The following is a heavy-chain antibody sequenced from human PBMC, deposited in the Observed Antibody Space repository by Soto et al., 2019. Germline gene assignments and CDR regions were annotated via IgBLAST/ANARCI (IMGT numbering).Heavy chain of an antibody. CDR3: ARGWNKFYYYYGMEV. V-gene: IGHV3-33*01. CDR2: IWYDGSNK. J-gene: IGHJ6*02. CDR1: GFTFSSYG. Sequence: QVQLVESGGGVVQPGRSLRLSCAASGFTFSSYGMHWVRQAPGKGLEWVAVIWYDGSNKYYADSVKGRFTISRDNSKNTLYLQMNSLRAEDTAVYYCARGWNKFYYYYGMEVWGQGTTVTVSS. D-gene: IGHD1-1*01.